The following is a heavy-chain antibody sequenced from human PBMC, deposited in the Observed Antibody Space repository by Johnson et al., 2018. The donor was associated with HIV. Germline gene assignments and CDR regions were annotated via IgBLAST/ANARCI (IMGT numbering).Heavy chain of an antibody. CDR2: IKSKTDGGTT. Sequence: VQLVESGGGVLRPGASLRLSCEGFGFIFDDYGLNWVRQAPGKGLEWVGRIKSKTDGGTTDYAAPVQGRLTISRDDSKTTLYLQMNSLKTEDTAGYYCTTDVLGVDAFDIWGQGTMVTVSS. CDR1: GFIFDDYG. D-gene: IGHD4/OR15-4a*01. V-gene: IGHV3-15*01. J-gene: IGHJ3*02. CDR3: TTDVLGVDAFDI.